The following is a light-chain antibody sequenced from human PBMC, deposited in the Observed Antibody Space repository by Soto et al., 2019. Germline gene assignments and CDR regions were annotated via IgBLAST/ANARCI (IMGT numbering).Light chain of an antibody. V-gene: IGLV3-21*02. J-gene: IGLJ1*01. CDR1: NIESKS. CDR2: DDS. Sequence: SYELTQPPSVSVAPGQTARISCGGNNIESKSVNWYQQKPGQAPVLVVYDDSDRSSGIPERFSGSNSGNTATLIISTAEAGDEADYYCQVWDSDNNPFYVFGAGTKVTVL. CDR3: QVWDSDNNPFYV.